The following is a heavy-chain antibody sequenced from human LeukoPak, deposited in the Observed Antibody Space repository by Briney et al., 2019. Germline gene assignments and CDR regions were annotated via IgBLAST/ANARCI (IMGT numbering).Heavy chain of an antibody. CDR1: GFTFSSYW. Sequence: PGGSLRLSCAASGFTFSSYWMHWVRRAPGKGLVXVXRXNSDGSSTSYADSVKGRFTISRDDAKNTLYRQMNSLRAEDTAVYYCARVRYDILTGLYYFDYWGQGTLVTVSS. V-gene: IGHV3-74*01. CDR3: ARVRYDILTGLYYFDY. J-gene: IGHJ4*02. CDR2: XNSDGSST. D-gene: IGHD3-9*01.